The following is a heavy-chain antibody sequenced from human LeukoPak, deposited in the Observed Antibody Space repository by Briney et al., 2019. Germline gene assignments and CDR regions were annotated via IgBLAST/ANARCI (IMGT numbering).Heavy chain of an antibody. V-gene: IGHV1-2*02. J-gene: IGHJ4*02. D-gene: IGHD6-13*01. CDR2: INPKSGGT. CDR3: ATLASAGLVSGY. Sequence: GASVKVSCKASGGTFSSYAISWVRQAPGQGLEWIGRINPKSGGTNSAQKFQGSVTMTRDTSLSTAYMELSGLRSDDTAEYYCATLASAGLVSGYWGQGTLVTVSS. CDR1: GGTFSSYA.